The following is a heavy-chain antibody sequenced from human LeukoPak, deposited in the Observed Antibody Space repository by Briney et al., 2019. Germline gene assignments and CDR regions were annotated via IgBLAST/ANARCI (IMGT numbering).Heavy chain of an antibody. J-gene: IGHJ4*02. Sequence: PGGSLRLSCAASGFTFSSYGMHWVRQAPGKGLEWVAVISYDGSNKYYADSVKGRFTISRDNSKNTLYLQMNSLRAEDMAVYYCAYHGDTSAFDYWGQGTLVTVSS. CDR2: ISYDGSNK. D-gene: IGHD4-17*01. CDR3: AYHGDTSAFDY. V-gene: IGHV3-30*03. CDR1: GFTFSSYG.